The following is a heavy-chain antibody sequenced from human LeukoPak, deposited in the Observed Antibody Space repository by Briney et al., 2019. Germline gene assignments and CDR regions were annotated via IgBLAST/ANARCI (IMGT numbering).Heavy chain of an antibody. CDR3: VKGGGNVRRYFEY. CDR2: ISVNGGTT. Sequence: GGSLRLSCAASGFTFSSYAMTWVRQAPGKGLEWVSSISVNGGTTYYADSVKGRFTISRDSSKNTLYLQMNSLRAEDTAVYYCVKGGGNVRRYFEYWGQGTLVTVPS. J-gene: IGHJ4*02. D-gene: IGHD4-23*01. V-gene: IGHV3-23*01. CDR1: GFTFSSYA.